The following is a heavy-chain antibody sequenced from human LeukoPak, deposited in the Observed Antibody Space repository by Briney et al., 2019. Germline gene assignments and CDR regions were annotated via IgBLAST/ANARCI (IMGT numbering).Heavy chain of an antibody. D-gene: IGHD2-2*01. V-gene: IGHV4-61*02. Sequence: SETLSLTCTVSGGSISSSSYYWSWVRQPAGKGLEWIGRIYASGCTNYNPSLKSRVTLSLDTSKNQLSLKLASVTAADTAVYYCAGAPAGSLNWLSPLDYWGQGTLVTVSS. CDR2: IYASGCT. CDR3: AGAPAGSLNWLSPLDY. J-gene: IGHJ4*02. CDR1: GGSISSSSYY.